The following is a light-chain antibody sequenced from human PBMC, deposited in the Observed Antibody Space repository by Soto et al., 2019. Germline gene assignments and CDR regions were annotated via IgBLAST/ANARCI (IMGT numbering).Light chain of an antibody. Sequence: QAVVTQPPSVSGAPGQRVTISCTGSSSNIGAGYDVHWYQQLPGTAPKLLIYGNSNRPSGVPDRFSGSKSGTSASLAITGLQYEDEADYYCQSYASSLSVWVFGGGTKLTVL. CDR3: QSYASSLSVWV. J-gene: IGLJ3*02. V-gene: IGLV1-40*01. CDR1: SSNIGAGYD. CDR2: GNS.